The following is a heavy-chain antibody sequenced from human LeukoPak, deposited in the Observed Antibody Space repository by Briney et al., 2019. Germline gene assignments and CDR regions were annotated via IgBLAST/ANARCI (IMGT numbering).Heavy chain of an antibody. V-gene: IGHV3-30*18. Sequence: GGSLRLSCAASGFTFSSYGMHWVRQAPGKGLEWVAVISYDGSNKYYADSVKGRFTISRDNSKNTLYLQMNSLRAEDTPVYYCAKDYYYDSSGDLAGYFDYWGQGTLVTVSS. CDR2: ISYDGSNK. CDR3: AKDYYYDSSGDLAGYFDY. CDR1: GFTFSSYG. J-gene: IGHJ4*02. D-gene: IGHD3-22*01.